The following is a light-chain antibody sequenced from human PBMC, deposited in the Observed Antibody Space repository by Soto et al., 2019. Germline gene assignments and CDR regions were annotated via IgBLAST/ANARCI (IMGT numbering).Light chain of an antibody. V-gene: IGLV2-14*01. CDR1: SSDVGGYNY. J-gene: IGLJ1*01. Sequence: QSALTQPASVSGSPGQSITISCTGTSSDVGGYNYVSWYQQHPGKAPKLMIYEVSNRPSGVSNRFSGSKSGNTASLTISGLQAEDEADYYCSSYTRSSTLYVFGTGTKVP. CDR3: SSYTRSSTLYV. CDR2: EVS.